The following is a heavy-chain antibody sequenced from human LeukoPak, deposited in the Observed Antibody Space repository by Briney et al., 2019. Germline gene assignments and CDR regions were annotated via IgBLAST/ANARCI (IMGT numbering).Heavy chain of an antibody. CDR2: IYYSGST. J-gene: IGHJ4*02. CDR3: ARHARAIWGGGVLRFLEWLPHFDY. CDR1: GGSISSSNW. D-gene: IGHD3-3*01. V-gene: IGHV4-4*02. Sequence: SGTLSLTCAVSGGSISSSNWWSWVRQPPGKGLEWIGEIYYSGSTYYNPSLKSRVTISVDTSKNQFSLKLSSVTAADTAVYYCARHARAIWGGGVLRFLEWLPHFDYWGQGTLVTVSS.